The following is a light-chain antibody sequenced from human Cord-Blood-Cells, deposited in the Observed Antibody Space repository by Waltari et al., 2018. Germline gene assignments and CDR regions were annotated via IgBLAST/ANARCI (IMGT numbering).Light chain of an antibody. CDR1: QSVLYSSNNKNY. CDR3: QQYYSTPIT. J-gene: IGKJ5*01. V-gene: IGKV4-1*01. Sequence: DIVMTQSPDSLAVSLGERPTINCKPSQSVLYSSNNKNYLAWYQQKPGQPPKLLISWASTRESGVPDRFSGSGSGTDFTLTISSLQAEAVAVYYCQQYYSTPITFGQGTRLEIK. CDR2: WAS.